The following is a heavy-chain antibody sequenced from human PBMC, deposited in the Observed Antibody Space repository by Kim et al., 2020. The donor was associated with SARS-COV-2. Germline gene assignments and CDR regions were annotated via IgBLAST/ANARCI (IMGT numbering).Heavy chain of an antibody. CDR1: GGTFSSYA. V-gene: IGHV1-69*13. CDR3: AREAPGSSGWYGYFDY. Sequence: SVKVSCKASGGTFSSYAISWVRLAPGQGLEWMGGIIPIFGTANYAQKFQGRVTITADESTSTAYMELSSLRSEDTAVYYCAREAPGSSGWYGYFDYWGQGTLVTVSS. D-gene: IGHD6-19*01. J-gene: IGHJ4*02. CDR2: IIPIFGTA.